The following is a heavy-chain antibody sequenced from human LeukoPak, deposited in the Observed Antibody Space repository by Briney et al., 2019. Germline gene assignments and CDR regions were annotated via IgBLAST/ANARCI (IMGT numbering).Heavy chain of an antibody. CDR1: AFTFSSYG. CDR2: IWYDGRNK. CDR3: AKGGCSSTSCYGEVYYYYMDV. J-gene: IGHJ6*03. Sequence: GGSLRLSCAASAFTFSSYGMHWVRQAPGKGLECGAVIWYDGRNKYYADAVKGRFTISRDHSRNTLYLQMNSLRAEDTAVYYCAKGGCSSTSCYGEVYYYYMDVWGKGTTVTVSS. V-gene: IGHV3-33*06. D-gene: IGHD2-2*01.